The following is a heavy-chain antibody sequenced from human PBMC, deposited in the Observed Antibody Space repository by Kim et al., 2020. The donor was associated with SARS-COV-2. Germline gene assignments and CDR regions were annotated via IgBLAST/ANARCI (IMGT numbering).Heavy chain of an antibody. J-gene: IGHJ5*02. Sequence: GESLKISCKGSGYSFTSYWISWVRQMPGKGLEWMGRIDPSDSYTNYSPSFQGHVTISADKSISTAYLQWSSLKASDTAMYYCARSSLAGITGTTRFDPWGQGTLVTVSS. CDR2: IDPSDSYT. V-gene: IGHV5-10-1*01. CDR3: ARSSLAGITGTTRFDP. CDR1: GYSFTSYW. D-gene: IGHD1-20*01.